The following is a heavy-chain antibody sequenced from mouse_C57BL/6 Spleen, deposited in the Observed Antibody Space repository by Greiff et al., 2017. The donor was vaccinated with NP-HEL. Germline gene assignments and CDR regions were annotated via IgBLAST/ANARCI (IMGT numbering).Heavy chain of an antibody. V-gene: IGHV3-6*01. J-gene: IGHJ1*03. D-gene: IGHD1-1*01. Sequence: DVQLVESGPGLVKPSQSLSLTCSVTGYSITSGYYWNWIRQFPGNKLEWMGYISYDGSNNYNPSLKNRISITRDTSKNQFFLKLNSVTTEDTATYYCARAWAYGSSYRYFDVWGTGTTVTVSS. CDR2: ISYDGSN. CDR3: ARAWAYGSSYRYFDV. CDR1: GYSITSGYY.